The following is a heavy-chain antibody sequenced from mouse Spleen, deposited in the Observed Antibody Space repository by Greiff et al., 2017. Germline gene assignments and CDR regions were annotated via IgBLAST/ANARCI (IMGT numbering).Heavy chain of an antibody. CDR2: IWGGGST. CDR3: ASDAYYGNYVGFAY. CDR1: GFSLTSYG. J-gene: IGHJ3*01. D-gene: IGHD2-10*01. V-gene: IGHV2-6*01. Sequence: VQLQQSGPGLVAPSQSLSITCTVSGFSLTSYGVDWVRQSPGKGLEWLGVIWGGGSTNYNSALKSRLSISKDNSKSQVFLKMNSLQTDDTAMYYCASDAYYGNYVGFAYWGQGTLVTVSA.